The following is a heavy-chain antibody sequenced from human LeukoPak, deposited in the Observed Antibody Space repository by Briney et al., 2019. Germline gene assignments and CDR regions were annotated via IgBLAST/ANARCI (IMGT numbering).Heavy chain of an antibody. CDR3: ARDRGYCSGGSCYLNWFDP. CDR1: GFTFSSYG. CDR2: IRYDGSNK. Sequence: GGSLRLSCAASGFTFSSYGMHWVRQAPGKGLEWVALIRYDGSNKYYADSVKGRFTISRDNSKNTLYLQMNSLRAEDTAVYYCARDRGYCSGGSCYLNWFDPWGQGTLVTVSS. V-gene: IGHV3-30*02. J-gene: IGHJ5*02. D-gene: IGHD2-15*01.